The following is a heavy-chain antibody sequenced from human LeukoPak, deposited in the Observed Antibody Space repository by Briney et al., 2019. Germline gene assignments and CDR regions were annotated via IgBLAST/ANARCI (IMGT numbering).Heavy chain of an antibody. D-gene: IGHD2-21*02. V-gene: IGHV3-7*02. CDR2: IKQDGSEK. Sequence: GGSLRLSCAGSGFTFTSYWMSWVRQAPGKGLEWVANIKQDGSEKYYVDSVKGRFTISRDNAKNTLYLQMNSLRAEDTAVYYCARPVCGGDCYPYDYWGQGTLVTVSS. J-gene: IGHJ4*02. CDR3: ARPVCGGDCYPYDY. CDR1: GFTFTSYW.